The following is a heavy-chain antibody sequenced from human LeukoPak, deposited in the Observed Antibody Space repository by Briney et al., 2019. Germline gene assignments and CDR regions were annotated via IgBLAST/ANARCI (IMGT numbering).Heavy chain of an antibody. J-gene: IGHJ4*02. CDR2: IKSKTDGGTT. CDR1: GFTFTNAW. D-gene: IGHD4-23*01. CDR3: TAYGGKSGLVDC. Sequence: GGSLRLSCAASGFTFTNAWMSWVRQAPGRGLEWVGRIKSKTDGGTTDYAAPVKGRFTISRDDSKNTLYLQMNSLKSEDTAVYYCTAYGGKSGLVDCWGQGTLITVSS. V-gene: IGHV3-15*01.